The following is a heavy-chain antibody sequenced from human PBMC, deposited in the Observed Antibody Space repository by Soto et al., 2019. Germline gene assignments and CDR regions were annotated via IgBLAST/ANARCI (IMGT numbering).Heavy chain of an antibody. D-gene: IGHD3-16*01. CDR1: GFTFGHVW. CDR3: ATGSSLGAPR. V-gene: IGHV3-15*01. J-gene: IGHJ4*02. Sequence: EVQLVESGGGLVKPGGSLRLSCAASGFTFGHVWISWVRQAPGKGLEWVGRIKSKTDGGTSDYAAPVKGRFTISRDVSKNTLYLQMNSVKAEDTAVYYCATGSSLGAPRWGQGTLVTVSS. CDR2: IKSKTDGGTS.